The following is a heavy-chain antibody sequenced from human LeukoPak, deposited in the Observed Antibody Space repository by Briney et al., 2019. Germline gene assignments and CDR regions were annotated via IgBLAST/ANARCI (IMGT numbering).Heavy chain of an antibody. CDR3: AKGDMVRGVIITPDYYYGMDV. D-gene: IGHD3-10*01. CDR2: ISGSGGST. CDR1: GFTFSSYA. V-gene: IGHV3-23*01. Sequence: GGSLRLSCAASGFTFSSYAMSWVRQAPGKGLEWVSAISGSGGSTYYADSVKGRFTISRDNSKNTLYLQMNSLRAEDTAVYYCAKGDMVRGVIITPDYYYGMDVWGQGTTVTVSS. J-gene: IGHJ6*02.